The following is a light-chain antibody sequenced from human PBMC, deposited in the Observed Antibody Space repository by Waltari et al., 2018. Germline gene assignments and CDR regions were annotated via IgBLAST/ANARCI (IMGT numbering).Light chain of an antibody. J-gene: IGLJ2*01. CDR3: ATWDDRQSGVV. CDR1: NSNIGKNT. V-gene: IGLV1-44*01. Sequence: QPILTQPHSASGTPGQRVTVSCSGANSNIGKNTVNWYQQLPGTAPKLLIYRDNQRPSGVPDRFSGSRSGTSASLAISGLRPDDEASYYCATWDDRQSGVVFGGGTTLTVL. CDR2: RDN.